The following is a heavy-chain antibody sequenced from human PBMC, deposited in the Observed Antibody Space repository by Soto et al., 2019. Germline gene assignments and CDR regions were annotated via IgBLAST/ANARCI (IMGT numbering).Heavy chain of an antibody. CDR2: IYYSGST. CDR1: GGSISSYY. J-gene: IGHJ5*02. CDR3: ARVRAGYCSGGSCWWFDP. V-gene: IGHV4-59*01. Sequence: SETLSLTCTVSGGSISSYYWSWIRQPPGKGLEWIGYIYYSGSTNYNPSLKSRVTISVDTSKNQFSLKLSSVTAADTAVYYCARVRAGYCSGGSCWWFDPWGQGTLVTVSS. D-gene: IGHD2-15*01.